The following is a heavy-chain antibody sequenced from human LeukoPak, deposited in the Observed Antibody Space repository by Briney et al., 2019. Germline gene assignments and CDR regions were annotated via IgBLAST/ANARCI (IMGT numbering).Heavy chain of an antibody. CDR3: AREVSYCSGGSCSFFDY. D-gene: IGHD2-15*01. CDR1: GGSISSYY. Sequence: PSETQSLTCTVSGGSISSYYWSWIRQPAGKGLEWIGRIYTSGSTNYNPSLKSRVTMSVDTSKNQFSLKLSSVTAADTAVYYCAREVSYCSGGSCSFFDYWGQGTLVTVSS. J-gene: IGHJ4*02. CDR2: IYTSGST. V-gene: IGHV4-4*07.